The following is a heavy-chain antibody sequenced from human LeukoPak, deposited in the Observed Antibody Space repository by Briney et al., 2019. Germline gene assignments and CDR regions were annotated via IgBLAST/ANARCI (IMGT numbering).Heavy chain of an antibody. V-gene: IGHV1-24*01. D-gene: IGHD3-16*02. CDR2: FDPDDGGT. Sequence: ASVKVSCKVSVYTLTELAIHWVRQAPGKGLEWMGAFDPDDGGTIYAQKFQGRITLTEDTSTDTAYMELRSLSPEDTAVYYCATARVRLGELSLPEVRDDWGQGTLISVSS. J-gene: IGHJ4*02. CDR1: VYTLTELA. CDR3: ATARVRLGELSLPEVRDD.